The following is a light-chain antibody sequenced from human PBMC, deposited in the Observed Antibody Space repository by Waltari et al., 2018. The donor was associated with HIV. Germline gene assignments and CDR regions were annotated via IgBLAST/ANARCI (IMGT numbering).Light chain of an antibody. J-gene: IGLJ2*01. Sequence: YVLTQAPQESVAPGQPARISGGGDNVGRRRVHWYQQKPGQAPALVIYHDSERPSGIPERFSGSNSGNTATLTISGVEAGDEAHYYCQVWDSPSEQILFGGGTRLTVL. CDR2: HDS. CDR1: NVGRRR. V-gene: IGLV3-21*04. CDR3: QVWDSPSEQIL.